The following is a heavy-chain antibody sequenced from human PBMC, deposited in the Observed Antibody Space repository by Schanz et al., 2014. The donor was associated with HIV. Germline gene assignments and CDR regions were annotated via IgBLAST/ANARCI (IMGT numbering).Heavy chain of an antibody. J-gene: IGHJ4*02. CDR1: GYTFTGYY. Sequence: QVQLVQSGAEVKKPGASVKVSCKASGYTFTGYYIHWVRQAPGEGLEWMGWINGDDGATRYSQKFHGRVTMTRDTSISTAYMELSRLRSDDTAVYYCARLELLEWGQGTLVTVSS. D-gene: IGHD1-7*01. CDR2: INGDDGAT. V-gene: IGHV1-2*02. CDR3: ARLELLE.